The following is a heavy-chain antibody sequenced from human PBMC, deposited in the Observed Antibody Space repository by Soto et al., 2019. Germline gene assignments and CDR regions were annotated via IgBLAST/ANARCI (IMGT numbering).Heavy chain of an antibody. V-gene: IGHV3-73*02. CDR2: IRSKDNNYAT. J-gene: IGHJ2*01. CDR3: TRPAEDRSGYDWFVEV. Sequence: EAQLVESGGGLVQPGGALKLSCAASGFTLSGSAIHRVRQASGKGLEWVGRIRSKDNNYATAYAASVKGGFTISRDDSDKTAYLQMDILTTEETAVYYRTRPAEDRSGYDWFVEVWGRGSLVTVSS. CDR1: GFTLSGSA. D-gene: IGHD3-22*01.